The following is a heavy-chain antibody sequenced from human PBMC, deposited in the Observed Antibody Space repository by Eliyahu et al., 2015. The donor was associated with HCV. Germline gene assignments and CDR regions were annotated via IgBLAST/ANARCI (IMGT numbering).Heavy chain of an antibody. D-gene: IGHD1-14*01. CDR1: GFSFSXXG. CDR2: ISGSGGST. Sequence: EVQLLESGGGLVQPGGSLRFSCXASGFSFSXXGMSWVRQAPGKGLEWVSAISGSGGSTYYADSVKGRFTVSRDNSRSTLYLQMNSLRAEDSALYYCAKTCQASPEIHYYCGMDVWGQGTTVTVSS. V-gene: IGHV3-23*01. J-gene: IGHJ6*02. CDR3: AKTCQASPEIHYYCGMDV.